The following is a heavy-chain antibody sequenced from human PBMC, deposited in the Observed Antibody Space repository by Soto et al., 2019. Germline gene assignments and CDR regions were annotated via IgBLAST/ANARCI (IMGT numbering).Heavy chain of an antibody. J-gene: IGHJ3*02. V-gene: IGHV1-69*08. CDR1: GGTFSSYT. D-gene: IGHD2-2*01. CDR2: IIPILGIA. Sequence: QVQLVQSGAEVKKPGSSVKVSCKASGGTFSSYTISWVRQAPGQGLEWMGRIIPILGIANYAQKFQGRVTMTADKSTTTANMELSSLRSEDTAVYYCARDPHPKKVVPAATDAFDIWGQGTMVTVSS. CDR3: ARDPHPKKVVPAATDAFDI.